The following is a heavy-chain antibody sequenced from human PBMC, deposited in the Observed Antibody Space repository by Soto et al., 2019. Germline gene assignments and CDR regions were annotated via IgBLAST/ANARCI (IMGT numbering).Heavy chain of an antibody. CDR2: ISYDGSNK. J-gene: IGHJ6*02. D-gene: IGHD3-3*01. V-gene: IGHV3-30-3*01. CDR3: ARGGYDFWRGSYDMDV. Sequence: SLRLSCASSGFTFSSYAMHWVRQAPGKGLEWVAVISYDGSNKYYTDSVKGRFTISRDNSKNTLYLQMNSLRAEDTAVYYCARGGYDFWRGSYDMDVWGQGTTVTVSS. CDR1: GFTFSSYA.